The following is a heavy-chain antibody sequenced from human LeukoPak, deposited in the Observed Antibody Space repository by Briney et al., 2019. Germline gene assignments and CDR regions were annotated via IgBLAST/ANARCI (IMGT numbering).Heavy chain of an antibody. V-gene: IGHV3-21*01. J-gene: IGHJ6*02. Sequence: GRSLRLSCAASGFTFSSYGMHWVRQAPGKGLEWVSSISSSSSYIYYADSVKGRFTISRDNAKNSLYLQMNSLRAEDTAVYYCARAVYRDYQGPGDFNFYGMDVWGQGTTVTVSS. D-gene: IGHD2-21*01. CDR1: GFTFSSYG. CDR3: ARAVYRDYQGPGDFNFYGMDV. CDR2: ISSSSSYI.